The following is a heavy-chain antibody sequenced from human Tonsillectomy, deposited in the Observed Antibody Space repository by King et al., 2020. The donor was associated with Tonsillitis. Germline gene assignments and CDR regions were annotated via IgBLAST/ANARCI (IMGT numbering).Heavy chain of an antibody. V-gene: IGHV4-39*01. J-gene: IGHJ4*02. Sequence: QLQESGPGVVKPSETLSLTCTVSGGSISSGDHFCAWIRQPPGKGLEWIGYMHYIWTIFYNPSLKSRITISGGTSENRFSLKLSSVTAADTAVYFCARYVSGSFDYWGQGALVTVSS. D-gene: IGHD1-26*01. CDR2: MHYIWTI. CDR1: GGSISSGDHF. CDR3: ARYVSGSFDY.